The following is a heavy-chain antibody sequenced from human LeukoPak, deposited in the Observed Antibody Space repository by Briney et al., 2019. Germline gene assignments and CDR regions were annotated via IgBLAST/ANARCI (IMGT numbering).Heavy chain of an antibody. CDR1: GGSISSYY. V-gene: IGHV4-59*01. Sequence: PSETPSLTCTVSGGSISSYYWSWIRQPPGKGLEWIGYIYYSGSTNYNPSLKSRVTISVDTSKNQFSLKLSSVTAADTAVYYCARGPIAVAGKGSAFDIWGQGTMVTVSS. CDR2: IYYSGST. D-gene: IGHD6-19*01. J-gene: IGHJ3*02. CDR3: ARGPIAVAGKGSAFDI.